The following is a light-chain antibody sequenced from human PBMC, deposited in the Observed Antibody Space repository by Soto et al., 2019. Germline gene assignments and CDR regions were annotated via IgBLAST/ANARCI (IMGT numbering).Light chain of an antibody. J-gene: IGKJ1*01. Sequence: DIQMTQSPSSLSASVGDRVTITCRASQSISSYLHWYQQKPGKAPKLLIYAASNLQSGVPSRFSVSGSGTDFTLTLNSLQSEEFATYFCQQVYSTPWTFVQGTIVEIK. CDR1: QSISSY. V-gene: IGKV1-39*01. CDR2: AAS. CDR3: QQVYSTPWT.